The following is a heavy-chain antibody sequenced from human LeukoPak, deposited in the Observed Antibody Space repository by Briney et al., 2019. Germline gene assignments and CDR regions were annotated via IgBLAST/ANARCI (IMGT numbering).Heavy chain of an antibody. CDR1: GGTFSSYA. CDR2: IIPIFGTA. V-gene: IGHV1-69*13. CDR3: ARDHTGWFDP. D-gene: IGHD2-8*02. J-gene: IGHJ5*02. Sequence: SVKVSCKASGGTFSSYAISWVRQAPGQGLEWMGGIIPIFGTANYAQRFQGRVTITADESTSTAYMELSSLRSEDTAVYYCARDHTGWFDPWGQGTLVTVSS.